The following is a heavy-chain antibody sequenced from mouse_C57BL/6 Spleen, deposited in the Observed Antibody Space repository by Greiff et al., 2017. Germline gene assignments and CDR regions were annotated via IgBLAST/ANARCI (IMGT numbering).Heavy chain of an antibody. CDR1: GYTFTSYW. J-gene: IGHJ2*01. D-gene: IGHD4-1*01. V-gene: IGHV1-61*01. Sequence: QVQLQQPGAELVRPGSSVKMSCKASGYTFTSYWMDWVKQRPGQGLEWIGNIYPSDSETHYNQKFKDKATLTVDKSSSTAYMHLSSLTSEAAAVYYGARRITGDFGYWGQGTTLTVSS. CDR2: IYPSDSET. CDR3: ARRITGDFGY.